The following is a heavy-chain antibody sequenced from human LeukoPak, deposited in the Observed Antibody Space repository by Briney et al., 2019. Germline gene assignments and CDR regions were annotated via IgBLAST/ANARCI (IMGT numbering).Heavy chain of an antibody. V-gene: IGHV1-18*01. CDR1: GYTFSSYG. CDR2: IRGDNGDT. D-gene: IGHD4-17*01. J-gene: IGHJ4*02. CDR3: VRDEDYGIYVNFDF. Sequence: ASVKVSCKTSGYTFSSYGITWVRQAPGQGLEWVGWIRGDNGDTNYAQKLQGRVTMTTDTSTSTAYMELRSLRSDDTAVYYCVRDEDYGIYVNFDFWGQGTLVTVSS.